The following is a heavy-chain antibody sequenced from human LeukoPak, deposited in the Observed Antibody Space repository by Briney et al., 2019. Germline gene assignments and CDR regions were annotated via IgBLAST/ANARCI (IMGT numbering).Heavy chain of an antibody. CDR2: IKQDGSEK. CDR3: AKDRDDSSGYLDY. J-gene: IGHJ4*02. CDR1: GFTLDNYW. D-gene: IGHD3-22*01. Sequence: TGGSLRLSCAASGFTLDNYWMTWVRQAPGKGREWGANIKQDGSEKYYADSVKGRFTISRDNSKNTLYLQMNSLRAEDTAVYYCAKDRDDSSGYLDYWGQGTLVTVSS. V-gene: IGHV3-7*01.